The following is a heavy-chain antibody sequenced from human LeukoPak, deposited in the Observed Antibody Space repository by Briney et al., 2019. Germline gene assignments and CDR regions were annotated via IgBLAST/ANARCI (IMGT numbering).Heavy chain of an antibody. CDR2: IYYSGSA. J-gene: IGHJ5*02. Sequence: SETLSLTCTVSGGSISNYYWSWIRQPPGKGLEWIGYIYYSGSANCNPSLKSRVTLSVDTSKNQFSLKLSSVTAADTAVYYCARGSIAAAEGSHWFDPWGQGTLVTVSS. CDR1: GGSISNYY. CDR3: ARGSIAAAEGSHWFDP. D-gene: IGHD6-13*01. V-gene: IGHV4-59*01.